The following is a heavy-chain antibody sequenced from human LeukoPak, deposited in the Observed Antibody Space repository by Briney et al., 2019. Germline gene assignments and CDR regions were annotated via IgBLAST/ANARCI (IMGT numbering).Heavy chain of an antibody. V-gene: IGHV1-2*02. Sequence: GASVKVSCKASGYTFTGHYMHWVRQAPGQGLEWMGWINPNSGGTSYAQKFQGRVTMTRDTSISTAYMELSRLRSDDTAVYYCARTLIAAPVDYWGQGALVTVSS. CDR1: GYTFTGHY. D-gene: IGHD6-6*01. CDR2: INPNSGGT. J-gene: IGHJ4*02. CDR3: ARTLIAAPVDY.